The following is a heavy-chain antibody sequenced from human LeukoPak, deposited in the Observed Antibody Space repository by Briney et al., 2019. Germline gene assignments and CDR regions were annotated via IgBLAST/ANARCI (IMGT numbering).Heavy chain of an antibody. CDR3: ARELN. Sequence: SETLSLTCTVSGGSITGTNFYWGWIRQSPGKGLEWVGSVNARGSTAYHPSLKSRFTISADTSQNQFSLRLRSVTAADTAVYYCARELNWGQGILVTVSS. CDR2: VNARGST. CDR1: GGSITGTNFY. V-gene: IGHV4-39*07. J-gene: IGHJ4*02.